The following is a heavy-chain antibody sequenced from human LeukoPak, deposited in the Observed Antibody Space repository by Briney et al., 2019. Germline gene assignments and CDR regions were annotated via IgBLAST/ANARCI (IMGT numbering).Heavy chain of an antibody. D-gene: IGHD6-13*01. CDR1: GFTFSDYY. CDR2: ISSSGSTI. Sequence: GGSLRLSCAASGFTFSDYYMSRIRQAPGKGLEWVSYISSSGSTIYYADSMKGRFTISRDNAKNSLYLQMNSLRAEDTAVYYCARGRDSSWYFLDYWGQGTLVTVSS. CDR3: ARGRDSSWYFLDY. V-gene: IGHV3-11*01. J-gene: IGHJ4*02.